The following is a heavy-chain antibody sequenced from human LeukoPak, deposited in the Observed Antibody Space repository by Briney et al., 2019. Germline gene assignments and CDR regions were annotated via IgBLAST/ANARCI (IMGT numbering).Heavy chain of an antibody. Sequence: PSETLSLTCTVTGGXISSYYWSWIRQPPGKGLEWIGYIYYTGSTNYNPSLKSRVTISVDTSKNQFSLKLSSVTAADTAVYYCARQQLSQLYYFDNWGQGTLVTVSS. CDR1: GGXISSYY. V-gene: IGHV4-59*01. CDR2: IYYTGST. J-gene: IGHJ4*02. CDR3: ARQQLSQLYYFDN. D-gene: IGHD6-13*01.